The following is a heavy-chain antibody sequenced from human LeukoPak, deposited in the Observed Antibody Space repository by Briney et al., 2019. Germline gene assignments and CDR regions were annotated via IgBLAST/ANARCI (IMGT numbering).Heavy chain of an antibody. J-gene: IGHJ3*02. CDR2: IWYDGSSK. Sequence: GGSLRLSCAASGFTFSSYGMHWVRQAPGKGLEWVAVIWYDGSSKYYADSVKGRFTISRDNSKNTLYLQMNSLRAEDTAVYYCARDQYCSSTSCYDRAFDIWGQGTMVTVSS. D-gene: IGHD2-2*01. V-gene: IGHV3-33*01. CDR3: ARDQYCSSTSCYDRAFDI. CDR1: GFTFSSYG.